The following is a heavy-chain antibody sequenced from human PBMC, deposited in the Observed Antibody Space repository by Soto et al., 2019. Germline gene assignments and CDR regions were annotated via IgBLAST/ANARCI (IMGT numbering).Heavy chain of an antibody. J-gene: IGHJ6*02. CDR3: ARDFLVTGYDYYYYGMDV. V-gene: IGHV4-59*01. Sequence: SETLSLTCTVSGGSISSYYWSWIRQPPEKGLEWIGYIYYRGSTNYNPSLKSRVTISVDTSKNQFSLKLSSVTAADTAVYYCARDFLVTGYDYYYYGMDVWGQGTTVTVS. D-gene: IGHD6-13*01. CDR2: IYYRGST. CDR1: GGSISSYY.